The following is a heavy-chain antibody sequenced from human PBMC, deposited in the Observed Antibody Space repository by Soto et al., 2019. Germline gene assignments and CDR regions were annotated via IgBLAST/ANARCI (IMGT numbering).Heavy chain of an antibody. CDR3: ARDFIGLGGVGYVMDV. D-gene: IGHD3-16*01. CDR1: GGTFSSYA. J-gene: IGHJ6*02. Sequence: ASVKVSCKASGGTFSSYAISWVRQAPGQGLEWMGGIIPIFGTANYAQKFQGRVTITADESTSTAYMELSSLRSEDTAVYYCARDFIGLGGVGYVMDVWGQGSTVTVSS. V-gene: IGHV1-69*13. CDR2: IIPIFGTA.